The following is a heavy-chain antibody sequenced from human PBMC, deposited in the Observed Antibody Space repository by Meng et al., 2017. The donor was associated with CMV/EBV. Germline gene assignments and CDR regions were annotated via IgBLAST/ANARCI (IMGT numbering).Heavy chain of an antibody. CDR2: INSDGSSK. Sequence: GGSLRLSCAASGFTFSSYWMHWVRQAPGKGLVWVSLINSDGSSKSYADSVKGRFTISRDNAKNTLYLQMNSLRAEDTAVYYCARGVYCSSTSCYMPGYFDLWGRGTLVTVSS. CDR3: ARGVYCSSTSCYMPGYFDL. D-gene: IGHD2-2*02. J-gene: IGHJ2*01. V-gene: IGHV3-74*01. CDR1: GFTFSSYW.